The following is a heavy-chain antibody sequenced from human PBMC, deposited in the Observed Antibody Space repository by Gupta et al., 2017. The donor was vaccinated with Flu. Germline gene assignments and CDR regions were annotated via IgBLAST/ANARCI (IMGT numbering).Heavy chain of an antibody. CDR1: GFSLTTNGVG. Sequence: QITLKESGPTLVKPTQTLTLTCTFSGFSLTTNGVGVGWIRQPPGKALEWLALIYWNDDKPCSPSLKNRLTITKDTSKNQVVLTLTNMDPVDTATYYCAHRRLESGGVTSGFDSWGQGTLVTVSS. D-gene: IGHD3-3*01. CDR3: AHRRLESGGVTSGFDS. V-gene: IGHV2-5*01. J-gene: IGHJ4*02. CDR2: IYWNDDK.